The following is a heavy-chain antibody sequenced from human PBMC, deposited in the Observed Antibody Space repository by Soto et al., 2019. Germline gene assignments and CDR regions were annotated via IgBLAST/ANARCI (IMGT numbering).Heavy chain of an antibody. CDR1: SFSIPSGESY. CDR3: ARRVVTQTGPSFDI. J-gene: IGHJ3*02. CDR2: SYYRGST. V-gene: IGHV4-30-4*02. D-gene: IGHD2-21*02. Sequence: SDTLSLTGSVSSFSIPSGESYWSWIRQPPGKGLEWIGYSYYRGSTDYNTSLKRRVTISVDTSKNQFSLKLSSVTAADTAVYYCARRVVTQTGPSFDIWGQGTMVT.